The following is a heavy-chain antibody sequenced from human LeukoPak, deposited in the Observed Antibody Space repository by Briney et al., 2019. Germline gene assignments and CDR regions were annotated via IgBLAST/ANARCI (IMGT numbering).Heavy chain of an antibody. Sequence: PSETLSLTCTVSGGSISSYYWNWIRQPPGKGLEWIGYIYNSGSTNYNPSLESRVTISVDTSKNQFPLKLSSVTAADTAVYYCARRSSGWQYFDNWGQGTLVTVSS. J-gene: IGHJ4*02. CDR1: GGSISSYY. V-gene: IGHV4-4*09. CDR3: ARRSSGWQYFDN. CDR2: IYNSGST. D-gene: IGHD6-19*01.